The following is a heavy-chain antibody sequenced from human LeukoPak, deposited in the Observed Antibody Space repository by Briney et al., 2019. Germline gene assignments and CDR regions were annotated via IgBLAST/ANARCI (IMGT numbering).Heavy chain of an antibody. CDR2: ISYDGSDN. Sequence: PGRSLTLSCAASGFAFSTYAIHWVRQAPGKGLEWVAVISYDGSDNFFADSLKGRFTISRDTSKNTVYLLMNSLRAEDTAVYFCARDGYSSPEYDYAYYMDVWGKGTTVTVSS. CDR3: ARDGYSSPEYDYAYYMDV. D-gene: IGHD6-13*01. CDR1: GFAFSTYA. J-gene: IGHJ6*03. V-gene: IGHV3-30*01.